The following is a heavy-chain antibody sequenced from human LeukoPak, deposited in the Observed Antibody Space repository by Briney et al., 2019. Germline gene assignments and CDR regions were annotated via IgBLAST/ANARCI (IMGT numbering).Heavy chain of an antibody. Sequence: PGGSLRLSCAASGFTFSSYWMSWVRQAPGKGLEWVSSISSSSSYIYYADSVKGRFTISRDNAKNSLYLRMNSLRAEDTAVYYCARSQEIYGVYYYYYMDVWGKGTTVTVSS. CDR3: ARSQEIYGVYYYYYMDV. CDR2: ISSSSSYI. D-gene: IGHD2/OR15-2a*01. J-gene: IGHJ6*03. V-gene: IGHV3-21*01. CDR1: GFTFSSYW.